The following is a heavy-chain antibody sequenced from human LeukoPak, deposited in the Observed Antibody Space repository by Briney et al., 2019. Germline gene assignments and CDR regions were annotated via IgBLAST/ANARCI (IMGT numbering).Heavy chain of an antibody. CDR2: FYPGDSDT. D-gene: IGHD3-3*01. CDR1: GYSFTSYW. Sequence: GESLKISCKGSGYSFTSYWIGWVRQMPGKGLEWMGIFYPGDSDTRYSPSFQGQVTISADKSISTAYLQWSSLKASDTAMYYCARGESITIFGVVSGGYFDYWGQGTLVTVSS. V-gene: IGHV5-51*01. J-gene: IGHJ4*02. CDR3: ARGESITIFGVVSGGYFDY.